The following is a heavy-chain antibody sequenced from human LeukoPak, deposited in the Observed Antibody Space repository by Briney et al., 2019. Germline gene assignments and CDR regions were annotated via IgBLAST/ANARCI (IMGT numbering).Heavy chain of an antibody. CDR1: GGSISSYY. CDR3: ARKKQYYYESSGYAFDI. J-gene: IGHJ3*02. CDR2: IFYIGNT. D-gene: IGHD3-22*01. V-gene: IGHV4-59*01. Sequence: PSETLSLTCTVSGGSISSYYWSWIRQPPGKGLEWIGYIFYIGNTNYNPSLKSRVAISVDTSKNQFSLKLSSVTAADTAVYYCARKKQYYYESSGYAFDIWGQGTMVTVSS.